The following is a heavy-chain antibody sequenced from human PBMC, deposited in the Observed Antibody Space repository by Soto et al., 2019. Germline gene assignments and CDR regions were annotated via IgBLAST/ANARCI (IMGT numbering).Heavy chain of an antibody. D-gene: IGHD2-8*01. V-gene: IGHV4-34*01. CDR2: INHSGTP. Sequence: QVQLQQWGAGLLKPSETLSLTCAVYGGSFRGYYWNWIRQPPGKGLEWIGEINHSGTPNYSPSLKGRVTVSVHTAKNQVSLRLSSVTAADTAVYYCARRMEFASSPEFDSWGQGTLVTVSS. J-gene: IGHJ4*02. CDR3: ARRMEFASSPEFDS. CDR1: GGSFRGYY.